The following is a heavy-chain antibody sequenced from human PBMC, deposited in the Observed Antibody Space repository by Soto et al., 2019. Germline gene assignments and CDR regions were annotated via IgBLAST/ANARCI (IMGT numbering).Heavy chain of an antibody. CDR2: IITLFGTA. CDR1: GGTFSSHS. J-gene: IGHJ4*02. D-gene: IGHD4-17*01. Sequence: VQLMQSGAEVKQPGSSVKVSCKASGGTFSSHSINWVRQAPGQGLEWMGGIITLFGTANYAQNFQGRVTSTADQSTSKAYMELNSLRSDDTAVYYCAREVGYGDFSAALLDWGQGTLVTVSS. CDR3: AREVGYGDFSAALLD. V-gene: IGHV1-69*01.